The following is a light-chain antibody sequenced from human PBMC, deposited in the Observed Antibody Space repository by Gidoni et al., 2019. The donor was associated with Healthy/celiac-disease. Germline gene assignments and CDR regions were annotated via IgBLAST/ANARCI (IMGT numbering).Light chain of an antibody. Sequence: DIQMTQSPSSLSASVGDRVTITCRASQSISSYLNWYLQKPGKAPKLLIYAASSLQIGVPSRFSGSGSGTDFTLTISSLQPEYFATYYWQQSYSTPPTFGGGTKVEIK. CDR2: AAS. CDR3: QQSYSTPPT. CDR1: QSISSY. V-gene: IGKV1-39*01. J-gene: IGKJ4*01.